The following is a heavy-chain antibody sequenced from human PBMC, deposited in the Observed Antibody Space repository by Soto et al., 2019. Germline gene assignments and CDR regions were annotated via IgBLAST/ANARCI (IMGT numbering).Heavy chain of an antibody. CDR1: GFPFSTYD. CDR2: IRKNDGNT. V-gene: IGHV3-23*01. Sequence: EVQLLESGGGLVQSGGSLRLSCAASGFPFSTYDMSWVRQAPGKGLEWVSVIRKNDGNTHYADSVKGRFTISRDNSKNTLYRQLISLRAEAAALYYGAKGGGPDSWGQGSLVTVSS. CDR3: AKGGGPDS. J-gene: IGHJ4*02.